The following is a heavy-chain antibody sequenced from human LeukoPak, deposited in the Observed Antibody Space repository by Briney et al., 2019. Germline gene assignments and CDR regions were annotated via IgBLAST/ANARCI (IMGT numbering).Heavy chain of an antibody. CDR2: INTDGTVT. D-gene: IGHD6-19*01. CDR1: GFTFSKYW. J-gene: IGHJ4*02. CDR3: ATKQWLAPPPDS. V-gene: IGHV3-74*01. Sequence: GGSLRLSCAASGFTFSKYWMLWVRQAPGKGLESVSRINTDGTVTTYADSVKGRFTVSRDTADNTMFLQMNSVRDENTAVYYCATKQWLAPPPDSWGQGTPVTVSS.